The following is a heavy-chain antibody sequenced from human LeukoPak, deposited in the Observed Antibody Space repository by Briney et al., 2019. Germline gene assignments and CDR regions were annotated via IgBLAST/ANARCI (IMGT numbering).Heavy chain of an antibody. CDR3: ARGDSVRFLEWTNGFDP. D-gene: IGHD3-3*01. CDR2: IIPIFGTA. V-gene: IGHV1-69*05. Sequence: SVKVSCKASGGTFSSYAISWVRQAPGQGLEWMGGIIPIFGTANYAQKFQGRVTITTDESTSTAYMELSSLRSEDTAVYYCARGDSVRFLEWTNGFDPWGQGTLVTVSS. CDR1: GGTFSSYA. J-gene: IGHJ5*02.